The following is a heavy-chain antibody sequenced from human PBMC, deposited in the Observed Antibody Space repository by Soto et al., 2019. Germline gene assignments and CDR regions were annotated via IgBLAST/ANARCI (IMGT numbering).Heavy chain of an antibody. D-gene: IGHD3-16*01. J-gene: IGHJ3*02. V-gene: IGHV1-46*03. CDR2: INPNGGST. CDR3: SREPGVRPGGGGTEPLDI. Sequence: QVQLVQSGAEVKKPGASVKISCEASGYSFTSQYVHWVRQAPGQGLEWMGIINPNGGSTTYAQKLPGRGPMARDPSTGTVYMGRGSLTTGAPAVYFCSREPGVRPGGGGTEPLDIWGQGTMVTVAS. CDR1: GYSFTSQY.